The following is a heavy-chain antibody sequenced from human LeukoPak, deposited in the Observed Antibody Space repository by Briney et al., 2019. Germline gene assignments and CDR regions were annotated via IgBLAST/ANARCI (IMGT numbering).Heavy chain of an antibody. CDR3: ERESPYAGDFDI. CDR2: IYYSGST. D-gene: IGHD4-23*01. CDR1: GGSISSDY. J-gene: IGHJ3*02. Sequence: SETLSLTCSVSGGSISSDYWTWVRQPPGKGLEWIGHIYYSGSTNYNPSLKSRVTISLDTSKNQFSLKLSSMAAADTAVYYCERESPYAGDFDIWGQGTVVTVSS. V-gene: IGHV4-59*01.